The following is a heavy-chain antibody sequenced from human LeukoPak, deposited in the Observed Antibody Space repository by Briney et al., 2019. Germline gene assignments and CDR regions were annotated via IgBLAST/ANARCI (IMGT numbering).Heavy chain of an antibody. D-gene: IGHD6-13*01. CDR3: ATEMVAAAVY. V-gene: IGHV7-4-1*02. J-gene: IGHJ4*02. CDR1: GYTFSNYA. CDR2: INSNTGDP. Sequence: ASVKVSCKSSGYTFSNYAINWVRQAPGQGLEWMGWINSNTGDPTYAQGFTGRFVFSLDTSARTAYLHISSLKAEDSAMYYCATEMVAAAVYWGQGTLVTVSS.